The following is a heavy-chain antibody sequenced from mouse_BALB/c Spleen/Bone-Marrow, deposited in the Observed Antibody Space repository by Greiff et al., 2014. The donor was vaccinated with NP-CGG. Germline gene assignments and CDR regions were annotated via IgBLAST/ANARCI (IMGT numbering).Heavy chain of an antibody. V-gene: IGHV5-9-2*01. J-gene: IGHJ3*01. CDR3: ARHDYDDQAEVSFVY. Sequence: EVNVVESGGGLVKSGGSLKLSRAASGFTFNSYGMSWVRQTLEKRLEWVATFRGGGSYTFYPDSVKGRFTISRDNAKNNLYLQLSSLKLEDAALYYCARHDYDDQAEVSFVYWGQGTLVTVSA. CDR1: GFTFNSYG. CDR2: FRGGGSYT. D-gene: IGHD2-4*01.